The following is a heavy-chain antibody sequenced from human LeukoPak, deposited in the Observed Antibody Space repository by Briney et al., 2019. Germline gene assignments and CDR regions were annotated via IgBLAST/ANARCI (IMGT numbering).Heavy chain of an antibody. CDR2: ISSSGSTI. Sequence: PGGSLRLSCAAPGFTFSSYEMNWVRQAPGKGLEWVSYISSSGSTIYYADSVKGRFTISRDNAKNSLYLQMNSLRAEDTAVYYCARDSYYDILTGYSHFDYWGQGTLVTVSS. J-gene: IGHJ4*02. D-gene: IGHD3-9*01. CDR1: GFTFSSYE. CDR3: ARDSYYDILTGYSHFDY. V-gene: IGHV3-48*03.